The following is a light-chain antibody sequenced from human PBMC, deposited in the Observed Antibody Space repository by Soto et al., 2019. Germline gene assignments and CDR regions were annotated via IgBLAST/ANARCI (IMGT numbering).Light chain of an antibody. Sequence: DIQMTQSPSSLSASVGDRVTITCRARQDIGDYLAWYQQKPGKVPKPLIYAASTLQSGVPSRFSGSRSGTDFTLIISSLQPEDVATYYCQKYDNAPWTFGQGTKVELK. CDR3: QKYDNAPWT. CDR2: AAS. V-gene: IGKV1-27*01. J-gene: IGKJ1*01. CDR1: QDIGDY.